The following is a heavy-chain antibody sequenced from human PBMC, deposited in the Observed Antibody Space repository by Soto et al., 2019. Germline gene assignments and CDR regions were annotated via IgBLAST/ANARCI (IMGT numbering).Heavy chain of an antibody. Sequence: PSQTLSLTCVISGDSVSSNSAAWNWIRQSPSRGLEWLGRTYYRSKWYNDYAVSVKSRITINPDTSKNQFSLQLNSVTPEDTAVYYCAREGRYSSGWDDAFDIWGQGTMVTVSS. J-gene: IGHJ3*02. CDR1: GDSVSSNSAA. CDR2: TYYRSKWYN. D-gene: IGHD6-19*01. V-gene: IGHV6-1*01. CDR3: AREGRYSSGWDDAFDI.